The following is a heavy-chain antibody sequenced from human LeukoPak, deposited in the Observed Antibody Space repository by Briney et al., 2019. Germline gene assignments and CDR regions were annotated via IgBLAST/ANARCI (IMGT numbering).Heavy chain of an antibody. D-gene: IGHD2-2*01. CDR3: ARDRTRYCSSTGCYLDAFDI. J-gene: IGHJ3*02. CDR1: GGSISSGSYY. V-gene: IGHV4-61*02. Sequence: NPSQTLSLTCTVSGGSISSGSYYWSWIRQPAGRGLEWIGRIYTSGSTNYNPSLKSRVTISVDTSKNQFSLKLSSVTAADTAVYYCARDRTRYCSSTGCYLDAFDIWGQGTMVTVSS. CDR2: IYTSGST.